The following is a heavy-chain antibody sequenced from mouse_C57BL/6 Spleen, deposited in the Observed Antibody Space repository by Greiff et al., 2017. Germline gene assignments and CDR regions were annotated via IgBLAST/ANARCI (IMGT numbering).Heavy chain of an antibody. CDR2: FYPGSGSI. CDR3: ARHEECDGYSDWYFDV. Sequence: VQLQQSGAELVKPGASVKLSCKASGYTFTEYTIHWVKQRSGQGLEWIGWFYPGSGSIKYNEKFKEQATLTAVKSSSTVYMELSRLTSEDSAVYFCARHEECDGYSDWYFDVWGTGTTVTVSS. CDR1: GYTFTEYT. D-gene: IGHD2-3*01. V-gene: IGHV1-62-2*01. J-gene: IGHJ1*03.